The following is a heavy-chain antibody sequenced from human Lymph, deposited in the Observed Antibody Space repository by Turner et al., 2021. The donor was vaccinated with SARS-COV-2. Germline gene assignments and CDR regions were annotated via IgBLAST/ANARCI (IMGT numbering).Heavy chain of an antibody. CDR1: GFTFSSYG. CDR3: ARGSAGGDV. V-gene: IGHV3-33*01. Sequence: QVQLVESGGGVVQPGRSRRLSCAASGFTFSSYGMHWVRQAPGKGLGWVALIWYDGSNKYYADSVKGRFTISRDNSNSTLYLQMNSLRAEDTAVYFCARGSAGGDVWGQGTTVTVSS. CDR2: IWYDGSNK. D-gene: IGHD6-13*01. J-gene: IGHJ6*02.